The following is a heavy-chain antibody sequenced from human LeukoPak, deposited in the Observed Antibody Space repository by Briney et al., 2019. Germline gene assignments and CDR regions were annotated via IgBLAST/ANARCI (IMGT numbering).Heavy chain of an antibody. D-gene: IGHD3-3*01. CDR3: AKGGFLVEDY. J-gene: IGHJ4*02. Sequence: GGSLRLSCAASGFTVSSNYMSWVRQAPGEGLEWVSAISGGGGSTYYADSVKGRFTISRDNSKNTLYLQMNSLRAEDTAVYYCAKGGFLVEDYWGQGTLVTVSS. V-gene: IGHV3-23*01. CDR1: GFTVSSNY. CDR2: ISGGGGST.